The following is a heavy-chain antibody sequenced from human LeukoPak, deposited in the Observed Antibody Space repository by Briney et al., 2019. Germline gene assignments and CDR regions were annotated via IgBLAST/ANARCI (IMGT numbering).Heavy chain of an antibody. CDR1: GFTFSSYA. J-gene: IGHJ4*02. CDR2: ISSNGGST. V-gene: IGHV3-64*01. D-gene: IGHD2-15*01. Sequence: GGSLRFSCAAAGFTFSSYAMHWLRQAPGKGLEYVSAISSNGGSTYYANSEKGRFTISRDNSKNTRHIQMGSLRAEDMAVYYCARDQGSAGYCSGVSCPIGYWGQGTLVTVSS. CDR3: ARDQGSAGYCSGVSCPIGY.